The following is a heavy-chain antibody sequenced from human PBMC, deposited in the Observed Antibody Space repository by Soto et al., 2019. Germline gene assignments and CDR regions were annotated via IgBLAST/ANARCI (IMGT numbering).Heavy chain of an antibody. Sequence: EVQLVESGGGLVQPGGSLRLSCAASGFTLSDYSMHWARQAPGKGLVWVSRISNDGSNTDYADSVKGRFTISRDNAKNTMHLQMNSLRAEDTAVYYCARVPDCSSSGCYSYFDIWGQGTLVTVSS. J-gene: IGHJ4*02. CDR3: ARVPDCSSSGCYSYFDI. D-gene: IGHD2-2*01. CDR1: GFTLSDYS. CDR2: ISNDGSNT. V-gene: IGHV3-74*01.